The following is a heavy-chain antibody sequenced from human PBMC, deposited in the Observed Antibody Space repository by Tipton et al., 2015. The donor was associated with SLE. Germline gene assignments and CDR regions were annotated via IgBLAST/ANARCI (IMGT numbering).Heavy chain of an antibody. CDR1: GFTFSNFW. CDR2: IYTDGSRI. CDR3: ARGLLSDYGIDS. J-gene: IGHJ4*02. V-gene: IGHV3-74*01. D-gene: IGHD4-17*01. Sequence: SLRLSCAASGFTFSNFWMHWVRQAPGKGLVWVSRIYTDGSRIHYADSVKDRFTISRDNAKNTLYLQMNSLRAEDTAVYYCARGLLSDYGIDSWGQGTLVTVSS.